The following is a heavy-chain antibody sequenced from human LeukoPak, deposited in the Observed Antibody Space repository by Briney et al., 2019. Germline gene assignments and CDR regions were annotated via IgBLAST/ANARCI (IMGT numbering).Heavy chain of an antibody. D-gene: IGHD3-10*01. V-gene: IGHV3-74*01. Sequence: GGSLRLSCAASGFTFSSYWMNWVRQAPGKGLVWVSRIASDGSSTTYADSVKGRFSISRDNAKNTLYLQMNSLRAEDTAVCYCARDRGSFDYWGQGTLVTVSS. CDR1: GFTFSSYW. CDR3: ARDRGSFDY. CDR2: IASDGSST. J-gene: IGHJ4*02.